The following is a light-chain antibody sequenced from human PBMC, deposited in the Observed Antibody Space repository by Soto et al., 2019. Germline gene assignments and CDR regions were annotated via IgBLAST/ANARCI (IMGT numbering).Light chain of an antibody. CDR2: EES. Sequence: EIRLTQSPSSLSASVGDRVTITCRASQAITNNLAWYQQKPGNPPRLLIYEESTLHSGVPSRFSGRKVGTQFILTIDSLQPEDFATYYCQQVKSYPRTFGGGTKVDI. CDR3: QQVKSYPRT. CDR1: QAITNN. J-gene: IGKJ4*01. V-gene: IGKV1-9*01.